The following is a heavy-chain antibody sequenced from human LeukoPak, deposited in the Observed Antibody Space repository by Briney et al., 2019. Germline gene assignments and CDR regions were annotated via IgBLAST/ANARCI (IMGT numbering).Heavy chain of an antibody. Sequence: GGSLRLSCAASGFTFSSYSMNWVRQAPGKGLEWVSSISSSSSYIYYADSVKGRFTISRDNAKNSLYLQMNSLRADDTAVYYCAKGARVDTVTSIVGLNWFDPWGQGTLVTVSS. V-gene: IGHV3-21*01. CDR3: AKGARVDTVTSIVGLNWFDP. CDR1: GFTFSSYS. J-gene: IGHJ5*02. D-gene: IGHD4-17*01. CDR2: ISSSSSYI.